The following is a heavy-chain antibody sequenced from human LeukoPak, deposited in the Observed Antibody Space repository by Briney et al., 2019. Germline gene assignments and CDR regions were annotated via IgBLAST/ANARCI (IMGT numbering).Heavy chain of an antibody. V-gene: IGHV3-48*02. J-gene: IGHJ3*02. CDR1: GFTLSSCS. CDR3: ARPRDGYNYGAFDI. D-gene: IGHD5-24*01. CDR2: ISSSSITT. Sequence: GGSQRLSCAASGFTLSSCSMNWVRQAPGKGLEWVSFISSSSITTSYADSVKGRFTISRDNAKNSLNLQMNSLRDEDTAVYYCARPRDGYNYGAFDIWGQGTMVTVSS.